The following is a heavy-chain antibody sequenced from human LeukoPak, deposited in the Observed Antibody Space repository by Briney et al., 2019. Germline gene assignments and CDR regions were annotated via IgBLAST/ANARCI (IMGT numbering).Heavy chain of an antibody. J-gene: IGHJ6*02. CDR3: AGREAVQQPNLIQYHYYYYGMDV. D-gene: IGHD6-13*01. CDR2: IWYDGSNK. CDR1: GFTLSSYG. Sequence: GGSLRLSCAASGFTLSSYGMHWVRQAPGKGLEWVAVIWYDGSNKYYADSVKGRFTISRDNSKNTLYLQMNSLRAEDTAVYYCAGREAVQQPNLIQYHYYYYGMDVWGQGTTVTVSS. V-gene: IGHV3-33*01.